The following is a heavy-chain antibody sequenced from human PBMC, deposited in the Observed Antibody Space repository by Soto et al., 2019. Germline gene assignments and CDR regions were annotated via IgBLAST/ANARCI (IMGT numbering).Heavy chain of an antibody. CDR1: GYTFTSYY. D-gene: IGHD1-26*01. V-gene: IGHV1-46*03. J-gene: IGHJ4*02. CDR2: INPSGGST. CDR3: AVEEELHGSIFEY. Sequence: ASVKVSCKASGYTFTSYYMHWVRQAPGQGLEWMGIINPSGGSTSYAQKFQGRVTMTRDTSTSTVYMELSSLRSEDTAVYSCAVEEELHGSIFEYWGQGNLVTVSS.